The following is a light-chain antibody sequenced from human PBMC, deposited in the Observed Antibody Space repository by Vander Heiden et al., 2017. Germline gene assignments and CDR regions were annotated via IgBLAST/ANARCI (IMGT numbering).Light chain of an antibody. CDR3: QSYDSSLSGVV. Sequence: QSVLTHPPSVSGPPRQRVTISCTGSSSNIGAGYDVHWYQQLPGTAPKLLIYGNSNRPSGVPDRFSGSKSGTSASLAITGLQAEDEADYYCQSYDSSLSGVVFGGGTKLTVL. CDR2: GNS. V-gene: IGLV1-40*01. J-gene: IGLJ2*01. CDR1: SSNIGAGYD.